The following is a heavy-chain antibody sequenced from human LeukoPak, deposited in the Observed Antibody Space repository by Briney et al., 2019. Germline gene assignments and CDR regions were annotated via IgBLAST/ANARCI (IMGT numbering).Heavy chain of an antibody. CDR1: GFTFSSYG. D-gene: IGHD2-2*01. J-gene: IGHJ4*02. CDR2: IWYDGSNK. V-gene: IGHV3-33*01. Sequence: GRSLRLSCAASGFTFSSYGMHWVRQAPGKGLEWVAVIWYDGSNKYYADSVKGRFTISRDNSKHTLYLQMNSLRAEDTAVYYCARDSCSSTSCYAAFDYWGQGTLVTVSS. CDR3: ARDSCSSTSCYAAFDY.